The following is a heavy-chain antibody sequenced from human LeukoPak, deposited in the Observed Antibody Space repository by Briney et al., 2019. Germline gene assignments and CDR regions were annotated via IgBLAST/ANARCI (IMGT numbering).Heavy chain of an antibody. CDR1: GFTFSTYW. D-gene: IGHD7-27*01. J-gene: IGHJ4*02. CDR3: ARDFDWGSGH. Sequence: SGGSLRLSCAASGFTFSTYWMHWVRQAPGKGLVWVSRISSDGSDTRYADSVKGRFIISRDNAKNTLYLQLNGLRAEDTAVYYCARDFDWGSGHWGQGALVTVSS. CDR2: ISSDGSDT. V-gene: IGHV3-74*01.